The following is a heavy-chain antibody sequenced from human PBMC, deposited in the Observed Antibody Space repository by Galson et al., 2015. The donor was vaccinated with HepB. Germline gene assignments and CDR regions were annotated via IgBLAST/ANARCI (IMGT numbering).Heavy chain of an antibody. CDR2: ISGSGGST. J-gene: IGHJ1*01. CDR3: AKNEAGSIAAQREYFQH. CDR1: GFTFSSYA. D-gene: IGHD6-6*01. Sequence: SLRLSCAASGFTFSSYAMSWVRQAPGKGLEWVSAISGSGGSTYYADSVKGRFTISRDNSKNTLYLQMNSLRAEDTAVYYCAKNEAGSIAAQREYFQHWGQGTLVTVSS. V-gene: IGHV3-23*01.